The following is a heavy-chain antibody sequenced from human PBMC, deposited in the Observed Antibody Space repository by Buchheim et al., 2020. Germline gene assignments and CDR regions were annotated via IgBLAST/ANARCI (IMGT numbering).Heavy chain of an antibody. CDR2: IWCDGSNK. D-gene: IGHD5-12*01. CDR3: ARDRLRFDY. Sequence: QVQLVESGGGVVQPGRSLRLSCATSGFTFSSYGMQWVRQAPGKGLEWVAVIWCDGSNKYYADSVKGRFTISRDNSRNTLYLQMNSLRAEDKAVYYCARDRLRFDYWGQGTL. J-gene: IGHJ4*02. V-gene: IGHV3-33*01. CDR1: GFTFSSYG.